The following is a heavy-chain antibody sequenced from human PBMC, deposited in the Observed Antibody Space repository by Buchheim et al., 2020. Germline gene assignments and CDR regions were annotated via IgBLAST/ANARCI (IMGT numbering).Heavy chain of an antibody. CDR2: IWYDGSNK. D-gene: IGHD5-24*01. CDR1: GFTFSSYG. CDR3: ARDLERWLQFGGYFDY. V-gene: IGHV3-33*01. J-gene: IGHJ4*02. Sequence: QVQLVESGGGVVQPGRYLRLSCAASGFTFSSYGMHWVRQAPGKGLEWVAVIWYDGSNKYYADSVKGRFTISRDNSKNTLYLQMNSLRAEDTAVYYCARDLERWLQFGGYFDYWGQGTL.